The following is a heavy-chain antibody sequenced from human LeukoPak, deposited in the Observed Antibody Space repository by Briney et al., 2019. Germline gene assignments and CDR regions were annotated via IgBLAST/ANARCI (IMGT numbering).Heavy chain of an antibody. D-gene: IGHD6-13*01. CDR3: ATERDSSWTFDS. J-gene: IGHJ4*02. V-gene: IGHV3-53*01. CDR2: IYSGGST. Sequence: GGSLRLSCAASGFTVSSNYMSWVRQAPGKGLEWVSVIYSGGSTYYADSVKGRFTISRDNSKNTLYLQMNSLRAEDTAVYFCATERDSSWTFDSWGQGTLVTVSS. CDR1: GFTVSSNY.